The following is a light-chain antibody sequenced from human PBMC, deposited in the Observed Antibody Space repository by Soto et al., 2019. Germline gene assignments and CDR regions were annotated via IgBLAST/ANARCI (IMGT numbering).Light chain of an antibody. CDR2: EVS. Sequence: QSALTQPPSASGSPGQSVTISCTGTSSDVGGYNYVSWYQQHPGKAPKLMLYEVSKRPSGVPDRFSGSKSGNTASLTVSGIQAEDEADYYCSSYAGSNNFVVFGGGTKLTVL. V-gene: IGLV2-8*01. CDR3: SSYAGSNNFVV. CDR1: SSDVGGYNY. J-gene: IGLJ2*01.